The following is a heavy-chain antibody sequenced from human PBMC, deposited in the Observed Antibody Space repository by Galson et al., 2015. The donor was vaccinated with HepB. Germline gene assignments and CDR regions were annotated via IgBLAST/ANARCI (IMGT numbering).Heavy chain of an antibody. D-gene: IGHD2-8*02. CDR2: IKSKTDGETT. J-gene: IGHJ5*02. CDR1: GFPFNNAW. V-gene: IGHV3-15*01. CDR3: TTDVYYSTYWSWLDP. Sequence: SLRLSCAASGFPFNNAWMTWVGQAPGMGLEWVGRIKSKTDGETTDYAAPVKGRFTISRDDSKNRLYLQMNSLKTEDTAVYYCTTDVYYSTYWSWLDPWGQGTLVTASS.